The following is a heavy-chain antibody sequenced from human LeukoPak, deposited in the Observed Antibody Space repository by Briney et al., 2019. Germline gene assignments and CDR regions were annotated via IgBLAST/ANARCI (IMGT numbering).Heavy chain of an antibody. V-gene: IGHV4-31*02. CDR2: ISNGGIS. CDR1: GDSYNSGTYY. CDR3: PRHLFGETYRQGGRDAFDI. J-gene: IGHJ3*02. Sequence: SETLSLMHSLYGDSYNSGTYYWTWLRQHPGKGLEWFVLISNGGISYYIPTLRSRGTISVATSYNRFSLSLSSVTAADTAVYYCPRHLFGETYRQGGRDAFDIWGQGTMVTVSS. D-gene: IGHD3-16*01.